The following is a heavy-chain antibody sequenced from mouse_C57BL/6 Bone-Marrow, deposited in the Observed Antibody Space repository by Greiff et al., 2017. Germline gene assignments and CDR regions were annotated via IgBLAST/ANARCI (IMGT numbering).Heavy chain of an antibody. CDR3: ARSGITREGSFDY. Sequence: QVQLQQPGAELVKPGASVKLSCKASGYTFTSYWMHWVKQRPGQGLEWIGMIHPNSGSTNYNEKFKSKATLTVDKSSSTAYMQLSSLTSEDSAVYYCARSGITREGSFDYWGQGTTLTVSS. CDR2: IHPNSGST. CDR1: GYTFTSYW. V-gene: IGHV1-64*01. D-gene: IGHD1-1*01. J-gene: IGHJ2*01.